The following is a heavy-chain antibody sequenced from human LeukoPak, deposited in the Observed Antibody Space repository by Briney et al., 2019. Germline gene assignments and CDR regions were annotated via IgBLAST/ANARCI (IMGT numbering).Heavy chain of an antibody. CDR1: GFTFSSYG. V-gene: IGHV3-30*02. CDR3: VGPDSQFDC. J-gene: IGHJ4*02. D-gene: IGHD3-10*01. Sequence: PGGSLRLSCAASGFTFSSYGMHWVRQAPGKGLEWVAFIRNDGSNKYYADSVKGRFTISRDNAKNSLYLQMNNLRVEDTAVYYCVGPDSQFDCWGQGTLVTVSS. CDR2: IRNDGSNK.